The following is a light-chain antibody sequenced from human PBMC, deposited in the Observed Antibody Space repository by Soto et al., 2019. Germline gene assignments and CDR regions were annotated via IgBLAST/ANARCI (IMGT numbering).Light chain of an antibody. CDR3: QQYRSSPLYT. J-gene: IGKJ2*01. CDR1: QSVSSSY. Sequence: EIVLTQSPGTLSLSPGERATLSCRASQSVSSSYLAWYQQRPRQAPRLLIYGASSRPTGIPDRFSGSGTGTDFTLTISRVEPEDFAVYYCQQYRSSPLYTFGQGTKLEIK. V-gene: IGKV3-20*01. CDR2: GAS.